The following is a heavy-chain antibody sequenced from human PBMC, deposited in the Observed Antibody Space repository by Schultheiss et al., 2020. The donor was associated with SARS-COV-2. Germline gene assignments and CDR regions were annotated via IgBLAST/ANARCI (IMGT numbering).Heavy chain of an antibody. CDR2: INPNSGGT. CDR3: ARGGDPKLGGDDAFDI. D-gene: IGHD3-16*01. CDR1: GYTFTSYG. J-gene: IGHJ3*02. Sequence: ASVKISCKASGYTFTSYGISWVRQAPGQGLEWMGWINPNSGGTNYAQKFQGRVTMTRDTSISTAYMELSRLRSDDTAVYYCARGGDPKLGGDDAFDIWGQGTMVTVSS. V-gene: IGHV1-2*02.